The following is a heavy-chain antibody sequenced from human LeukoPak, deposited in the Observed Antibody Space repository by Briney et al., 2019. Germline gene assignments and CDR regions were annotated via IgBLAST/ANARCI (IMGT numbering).Heavy chain of an antibody. CDR3: ARRSSSTDAFDI. J-gene: IGHJ3*02. V-gene: IGHV4-39*01. Sequence: SETLSLTCTVSGGSISSSSYYWGWIRQPPGKGLEWIGSIYYSGSTYYNPYLKSRVTISVDTSKNQFSLKLSSATAADTAVYYCARRSSSTDAFDIWGQGTMVTVSS. CDR1: GGSISSSSYY. CDR2: IYYSGST. D-gene: IGHD6-6*01.